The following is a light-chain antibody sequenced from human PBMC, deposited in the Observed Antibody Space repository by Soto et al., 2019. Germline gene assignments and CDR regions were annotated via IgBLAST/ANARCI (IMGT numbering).Light chain of an antibody. CDR3: AAWDDILNGVV. V-gene: IGLV1-44*01. CDR1: SSNIGSKT. J-gene: IGLJ2*01. Sequence: QSVLTQPPSASGTPGQRVTISCSGSSSNIGSKTVNWYQQLPGTAPKLLIYSNNQRPSGVPDRFSGSKSGTSASLDISGLQSEDEADYYCAAWDDILNGVVFGGGTKLTVL. CDR2: SNN.